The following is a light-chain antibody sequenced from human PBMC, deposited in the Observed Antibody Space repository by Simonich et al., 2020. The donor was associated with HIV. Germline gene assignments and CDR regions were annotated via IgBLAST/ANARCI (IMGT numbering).Light chain of an antibody. CDR3: QQYGSSPVT. CDR2: GAS. Sequence: EIVMTQSPATLSVSPGERATLSCRASQSISSNLAWDQQKPGQAPRLLIYGASTRATGIPARFSGSGSGTEFTLTISSLQSEDFAVYYCQQYGSSPVTFGGGTKVEIK. CDR1: QSISSN. V-gene: IGKV3D-15*02. J-gene: IGKJ4*01.